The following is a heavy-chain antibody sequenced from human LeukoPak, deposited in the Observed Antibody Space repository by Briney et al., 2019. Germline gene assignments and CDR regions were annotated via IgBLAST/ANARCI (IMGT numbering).Heavy chain of an antibody. CDR3: ARVYSSSSGSLGY. J-gene: IGHJ4*02. V-gene: IGHV5-51*01. D-gene: IGHD6-6*01. CDR1: GYSFTTYW. Sequence: GESLKTSCKGSGYSFTTYWIGWVRQMPGKGLEWVGIIYPGDSDTRYSPSFQGQVTISADKSISTAYLQWSSLKASDTAMYYCARVYSSSSGSLGYWGQGTLVTVSS. CDR2: IYPGDSDT.